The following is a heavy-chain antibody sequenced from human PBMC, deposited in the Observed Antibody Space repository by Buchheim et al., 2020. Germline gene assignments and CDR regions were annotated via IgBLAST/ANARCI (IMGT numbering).Heavy chain of an antibody. CDR2: IIPIFGTA. V-gene: IGHV1-69*12. D-gene: IGHD2-8*01. Sequence: QVQLVQSGAEVKKPGSSVKVSCKASGGTFSSYAISWVRQAPGQGLEWMGGIIPIFGTANYAQKFQGRVTITAEESTSTAYMVLSSLSSEDTAVYYCARVWVAHGQFYYYYGMDVWGQGTT. J-gene: IGHJ6*02. CDR1: GGTFSSYA. CDR3: ARVWVAHGQFYYYYGMDV.